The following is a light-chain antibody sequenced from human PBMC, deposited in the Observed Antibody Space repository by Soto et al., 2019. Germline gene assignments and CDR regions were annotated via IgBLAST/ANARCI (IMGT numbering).Light chain of an antibody. J-gene: IGKJ1*01. Sequence: DIQMTQSPSTLSASVGDRVTITCRASQSLNDWLARFQQKPGKAPNLLIYKVSNLESGVPSRFSGSGSGTEFTLTISSLQPDDFATYYCQQYNGYSWAFGQGTKVEIK. CDR3: QQYNGYSWA. V-gene: IGKV1-5*03. CDR2: KVS. CDR1: QSLNDW.